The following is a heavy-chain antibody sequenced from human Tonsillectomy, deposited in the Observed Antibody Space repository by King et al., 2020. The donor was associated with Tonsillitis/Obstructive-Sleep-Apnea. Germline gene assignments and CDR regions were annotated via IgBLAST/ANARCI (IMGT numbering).Heavy chain of an antibody. CDR3: ARAHITIFGVVFDY. D-gene: IGHD3-3*01. V-gene: IGHV4-39*01. J-gene: IGHJ4*02. CDR1: GGSISSSSYY. CDR2: IYYSGST. Sequence: QLQESGPGLVKPSETLSLTCTVSGGSISSSSYYWGWIRQPPGKGLEWIGSIYYSGSTYYNPSLKSRVTISVDTSKNPFSLKLSSVTAADTAVYYCARAHITIFGVVFDYWGQGTLVTVSS.